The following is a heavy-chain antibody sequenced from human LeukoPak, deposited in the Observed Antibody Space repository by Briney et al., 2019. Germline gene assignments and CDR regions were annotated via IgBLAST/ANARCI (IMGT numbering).Heavy chain of an antibody. D-gene: IGHD2-15*01. CDR3: AKYRLKDIVVVVAGRRVTGAFDI. V-gene: IGHV3-30*02. J-gene: IGHJ3*02. CDR1: GFTFSSYG. Sequence: GGSLRLSWAASGFTFSSYGMHWVRQAPGKGLEWVAFIRYDGSNKYYADSVKGRFTISRDNSKNTLYLQMNSLGAEETAVYYCAKYRLKDIVVVVAGRRVTGAFDIWGQGTMVTVSS. CDR2: IRYDGSNK.